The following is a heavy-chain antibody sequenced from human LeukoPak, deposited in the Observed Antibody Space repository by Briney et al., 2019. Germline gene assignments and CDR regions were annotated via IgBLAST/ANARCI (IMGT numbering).Heavy chain of an antibody. J-gene: IGHJ4*02. V-gene: IGHV4-34*01. Sequence: SETLSLTCAVYGGSFSGYYWSWIRQPPGKGLEWIGEINHSGSTNYNPSLRSRVTISVDTSKNQFSLNLSSVTAADTAVYYCARGNLFDYVWGSYRASLGYWGQGTLVTVSS. CDR2: INHSGST. CDR1: GGSFSGYY. CDR3: ARGNLFDYVWGSYRASLGY. D-gene: IGHD3-16*02.